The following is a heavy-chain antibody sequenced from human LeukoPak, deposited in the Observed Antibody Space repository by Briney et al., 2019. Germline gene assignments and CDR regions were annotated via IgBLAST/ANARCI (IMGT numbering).Heavy chain of an antibody. CDR3: ARSPERYYYDSSGYSHLDY. V-gene: IGHV5-51*01. Sequence: GESLKISCKGSGYSFTSYWIGGVGQMPGKGLEWMGIIYPGDSDTRYSPSFQGQVTISADKSISTAYLQWSSLKASDSAMYYCARSPERYYYDSSGYSHLDYWGQGTLVTVSS. J-gene: IGHJ4*02. D-gene: IGHD3-22*01. CDR1: GYSFTSYW. CDR2: IYPGDSDT.